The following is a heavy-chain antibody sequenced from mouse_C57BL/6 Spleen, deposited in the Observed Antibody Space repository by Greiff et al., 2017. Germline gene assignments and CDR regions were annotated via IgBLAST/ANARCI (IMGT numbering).Heavy chain of an antibody. CDR2: IYPGSGST. V-gene: IGHV1-55*01. CDR3: ARYEIYDYDSLDY. Sequence: QVQLQQPGAELVKPGASVKMSCKASGYTFTSYWITWVKQRPGQGLEWIGDIYPGSGSTNYNEKFKSKATLTVDTSSSTAYMQRSSLTSEDSAVYYCARYEIYDYDSLDYWGQGTTLTVSS. CDR1: GYTFTSYW. J-gene: IGHJ2*01. D-gene: IGHD2-4*01.